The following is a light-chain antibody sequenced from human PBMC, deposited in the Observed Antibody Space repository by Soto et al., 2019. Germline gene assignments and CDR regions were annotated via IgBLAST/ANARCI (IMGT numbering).Light chain of an antibody. Sequence: DIQMTQSASSLSASVGDRVTITCQASQVINNNLNWYQQKPGKAPKLLIYDISTLEIGVPTRFGGGGSGTDFTLTITGLQPEDCATYFCQQYETLPYTFGRGTKLEI. CDR3: QQYETLPYT. V-gene: IGKV1-33*01. J-gene: IGKJ2*01. CDR1: QVINNN. CDR2: DIS.